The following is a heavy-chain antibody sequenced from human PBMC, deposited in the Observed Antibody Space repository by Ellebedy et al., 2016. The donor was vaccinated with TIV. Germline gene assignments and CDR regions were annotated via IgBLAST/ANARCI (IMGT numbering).Heavy chain of an antibody. V-gene: IGHV1-69*04. D-gene: IGHD3/OR15-3a*01. CDR3: ARDLSGLNDY. J-gene: IGHJ4*02. CDR2: IISILGIT. CDR1: GCTFSTYA. Sequence: AAAVKVSCKASGCTFSTYAISWVRPAPGQGLEWMGRIISILGITNYAQKFQGRVTMTADKSTTTAYMEFSSLRSEDTAVYYCARDLSGLNDYWGQGTLVTVSS.